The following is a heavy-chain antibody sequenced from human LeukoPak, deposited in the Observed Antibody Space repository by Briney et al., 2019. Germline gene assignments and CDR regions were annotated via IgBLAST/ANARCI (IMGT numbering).Heavy chain of an antibody. D-gene: IGHD1-1*01. V-gene: IGHV4-39*01. J-gene: IGHJ4*02. CDR2: IYYRGNT. CDR3: GRPTTGPATQGYDS. CDR1: GGSISSSPYY. Sequence: SETLSLTCTVSGGSISSSPYYWAWIRQPPGRGLEWIGSIYYRGNTYHNPSLKSRVTISVDTSKNQFSLSVISVTAADTAVYFCGRPTTGPATQGYDSWGQGILVTVAS.